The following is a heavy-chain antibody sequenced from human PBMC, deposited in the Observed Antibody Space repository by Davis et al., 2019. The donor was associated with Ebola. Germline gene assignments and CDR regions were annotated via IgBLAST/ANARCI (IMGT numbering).Heavy chain of an antibody. Sequence: SETLSLTCSVSGGSIRGYHCTWIRQSPAKGLEWIGYIYDSGFTNYNPSPKNRVTLSLDTSKNQFSLKLISVTAADSGVYYCARGGKTSGWYYYFDYWGQGALVTVSS. CDR2: IYDSGFT. D-gene: IGHD6-19*01. V-gene: IGHV4-59*01. CDR1: GGSIRGYH. CDR3: ARGGKTSGWYYYFDY. J-gene: IGHJ4*02.